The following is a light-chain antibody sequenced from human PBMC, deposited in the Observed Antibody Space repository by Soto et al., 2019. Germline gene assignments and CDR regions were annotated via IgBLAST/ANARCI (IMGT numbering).Light chain of an antibody. V-gene: IGKV1-8*01. CDR3: QQYYSYPLT. Sequence: TLTCRASQGISSYLAWYQQKPGEAPKLLIYAASTLQSGVPSRFSGSGSGTDFTLTISCLQSEDFATYYCQQYYSYPLTFGGGT. J-gene: IGKJ4*01. CDR2: AAS. CDR1: QGISSY.